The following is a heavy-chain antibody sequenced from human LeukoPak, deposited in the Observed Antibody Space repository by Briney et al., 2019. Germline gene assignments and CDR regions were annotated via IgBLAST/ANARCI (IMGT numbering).Heavy chain of an antibody. J-gene: IGHJ4*02. CDR1: GFTFSSYS. Sequence: GGSLRLSCAASGFTFSSYSMNWVRQAPGKGLEWVSSISSSSSYIYYADSAKGRFTISRDNAKNSLCLQMNSLRAEDTAVYYCARVDTAMVSWGQGTLVTVSS. CDR3: ARVDTAMVS. D-gene: IGHD5-18*01. CDR2: ISSSSSYI. V-gene: IGHV3-21*01.